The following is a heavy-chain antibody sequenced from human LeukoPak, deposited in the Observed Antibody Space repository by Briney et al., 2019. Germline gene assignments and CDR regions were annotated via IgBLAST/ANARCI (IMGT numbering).Heavy chain of an antibody. V-gene: IGHV4-34*01. D-gene: IGHD3-22*01. Sequence: PSETLSLTCAAYGGSFSGYYWSWIRQPPGKGLEWIGEINHSGSTNYNPSLKSRVTISVDTSKNQFSLKLSSVTAADTAVYYCAREARYYDSSGYNWYFDLWGRGTLVTVSS. CDR3: AREARYYDSSGYNWYFDL. CDR1: GGSFSGYY. J-gene: IGHJ2*01. CDR2: INHSGST.